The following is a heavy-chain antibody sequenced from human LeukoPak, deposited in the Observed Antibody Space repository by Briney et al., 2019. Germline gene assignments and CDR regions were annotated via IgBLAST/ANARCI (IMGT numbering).Heavy chain of an antibody. CDR2: ISQSGST. V-gene: IGHV4-34*01. D-gene: IGHD7-27*01. CDR1: GVSFSGYY. J-gene: IGHJ4*02. CDR3: TRTSPGVPLDF. Sequence: SETLSLTCAVSGVSFSGYYWSWIRQPPGKGPQWIGEISQSGSTNYNPSLKSRVTISLDTSKNQFSLKLNFVTAADTAVYYCTRTSPGVPLDFWGRGTLVTVSS.